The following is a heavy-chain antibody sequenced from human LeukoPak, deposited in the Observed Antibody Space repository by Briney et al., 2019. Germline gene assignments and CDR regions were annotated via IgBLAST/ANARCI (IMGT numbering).Heavy chain of an antibody. CDR1: GFTFSDHY. J-gene: IGHJ4*02. Sequence: GGSLRLSCEASGFTFSDHYMIWLRQAPGQGLESISYISHNGETKYYADSVQGRRSISRDNAKSSLYLQNISLRVLDTAVYYWARDRHGYFDYWGQGTLVTVSS. V-gene: IGHV3-11*01. D-gene: IGHD6-13*01. CDR2: ISHNGETK. CDR3: ARDRHGYFDY.